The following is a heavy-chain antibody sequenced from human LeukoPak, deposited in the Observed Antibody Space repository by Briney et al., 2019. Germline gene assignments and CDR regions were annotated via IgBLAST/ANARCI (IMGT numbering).Heavy chain of an antibody. CDR1: GGTFSSYA. CDR3: ARGPIVVVPAAMKRYYYYYYGMDV. J-gene: IGHJ6*02. Sequence: SVKVSCRASGGTFSSYAIGWVRQAPGQGLEWMGGIIPIFGTANYAQKFQGRVTITADESTSTAYMELSSLRSEDTAVYYCARGPIVVVPAAMKRYYYYYYGMDVWGQGTTVTVSS. V-gene: IGHV1-69*13. CDR2: IIPIFGTA. D-gene: IGHD2-2*01.